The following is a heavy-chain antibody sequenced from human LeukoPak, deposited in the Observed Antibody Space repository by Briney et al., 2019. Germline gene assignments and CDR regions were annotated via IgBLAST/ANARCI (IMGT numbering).Heavy chain of an antibody. CDR2: ISYDANDK. J-gene: IGHJ4*02. CDR3: ARDVSVVVLSSTPTQIDY. CDR1: GFTFSSYA. V-gene: IGHV3-30*04. Sequence: GGSLRLSCAASGFTFSSYAMHWVRQAPGKGLEWVAVISYDANDKYYADSVKGRFTISRDNSKNTLYLQMNNLRAEDTAVYYCARDVSVVVLSSTPTQIDYWGQGTLVTVSS. D-gene: IGHD3-22*01.